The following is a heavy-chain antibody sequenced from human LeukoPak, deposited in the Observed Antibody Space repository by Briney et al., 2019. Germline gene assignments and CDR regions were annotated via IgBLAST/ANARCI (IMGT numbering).Heavy chain of an antibody. J-gene: IGHJ4*02. D-gene: IGHD1-26*01. CDR2: ISGSGGST. V-gene: IGHV3-23*01. CDR1: GFTFSSYA. Sequence: GGSLRLSCAASGFTFSSYAMNCVRQAPGRGLEWVSAISGSGGSTYYADSVKGRFTISRDNSKNTLYLQMNGLRAEDTAVYYCAKDPEYVGATNWGQGTLVTVSS. CDR3: AKDPEYVGATN.